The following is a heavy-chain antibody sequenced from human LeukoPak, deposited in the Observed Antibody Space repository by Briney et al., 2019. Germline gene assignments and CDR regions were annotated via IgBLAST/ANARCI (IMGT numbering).Heavy chain of an antibody. CDR1: GFTFSSYA. CDR2: ISYDGSNK. J-gene: IGHJ4*02. V-gene: IGHV3-30*14. Sequence: GGSLRLSCAASGFTFSSYAMHWVRQAPGKGLEWVAVISYDGSNKYYADSVKGRFTISRDNSKNTLYLQMGSLRAEDMAVYYCARGTDLGMATITFGYWGQGTLVTVSS. D-gene: IGHD5-24*01. CDR3: ARGTDLGMATITFGY.